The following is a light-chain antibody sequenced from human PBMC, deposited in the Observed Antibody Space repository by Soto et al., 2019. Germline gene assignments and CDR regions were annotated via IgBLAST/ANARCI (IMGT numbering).Light chain of an antibody. CDR3: VLYMGSGIWV. CDR2: STN. V-gene: IGLV8-61*01. CDR1: SGSVSTSYY. J-gene: IGLJ3*02. Sequence: QAVVTQEPSFSVSPVRTVTLTCGLSSGSVSTSYYPSWYQQTPGQAPRTLIYSTNTRSSGVPDRFSGSILGNKAALTITGAQADDESDYYCVLYMGSGIWVFGGGTKLPVL.